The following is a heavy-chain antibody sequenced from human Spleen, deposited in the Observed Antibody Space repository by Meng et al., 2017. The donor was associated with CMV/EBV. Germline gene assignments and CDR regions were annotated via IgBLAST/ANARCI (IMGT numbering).Heavy chain of an antibody. J-gene: IGHJ4*02. V-gene: IGHV3-11*04. CDR1: GFTFNDYY. Sequence: GESLKISCAASGFTFNDYYMSWIRQAPGKGLEWVSYISSSGSPIYYADSVKGRFTISRDNAKNSLYLQMNSLRAEDTAVYYCASLSYYYDSSGPPDYWGQGTLVTVSS. CDR3: ASLSYYYDSSGPPDY. CDR2: ISSSGSPI. D-gene: IGHD3-22*01.